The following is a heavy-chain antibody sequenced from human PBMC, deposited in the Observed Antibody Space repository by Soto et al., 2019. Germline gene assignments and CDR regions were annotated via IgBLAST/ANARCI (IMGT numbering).Heavy chain of an antibody. CDR2: IKQDGSEK. V-gene: IGHV3-7*01. CDR1: GFTFSSYW. Sequence: GESLKISCAASGFTFSSYWMSWVRQAPGKGLEWVANIKQDGSEKYYVDSVKGRFTISRDNAKNSLYLQMNSLRAEDTAVYYCAREIFNWGHNDAFDIWGQGTMVTVSS. J-gene: IGHJ3*02. D-gene: IGHD7-27*01. CDR3: AREIFNWGHNDAFDI.